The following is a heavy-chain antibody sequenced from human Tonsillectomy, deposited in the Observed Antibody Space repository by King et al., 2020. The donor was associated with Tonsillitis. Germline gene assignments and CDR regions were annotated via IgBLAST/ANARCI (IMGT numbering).Heavy chain of an antibody. J-gene: IGHJ3*02. CDR3: AKEEGYTYGHDAFDI. Sequence: EVQLVESGGALVQPGGSLRLSCAASGFTFSTYAISWVRQAPGKGLDWASAISGSGASTYYADSVKGRFTISRDNSKDTLYLQMNSLRAEDTAVYYCAKEEGYTYGHDAFDIWGQGTMVTVSS. CDR1: GFTFSTYA. CDR2: ISGSGAST. D-gene: IGHD5-18*01. V-gene: IGHV3-23*04.